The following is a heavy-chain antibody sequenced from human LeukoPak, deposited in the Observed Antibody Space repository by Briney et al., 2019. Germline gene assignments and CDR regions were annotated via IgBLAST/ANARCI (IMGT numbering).Heavy chain of an antibody. CDR3: ARQMCSGGSCYRVDQLYYMDV. CDR2: IYSSVST. Sequence: PSETLSLTCTVSGDSINDHYWSWIRQPPGEGLEWIAYIYSSVSTNYNPPLNSRVTISIDTPMSQFALQLTSVAAADTGVYYCARQMCSGGSCYRVDQLYYMDVWGKGTTVTDSS. V-gene: IGHV4-4*09. D-gene: IGHD2-15*01. J-gene: IGHJ6*03. CDR1: GDSINDHY.